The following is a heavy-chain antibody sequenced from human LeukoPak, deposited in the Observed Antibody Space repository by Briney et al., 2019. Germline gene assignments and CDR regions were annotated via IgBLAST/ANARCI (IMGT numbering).Heavy chain of an antibody. CDR2: VVVGSGNT. CDR3: AAVVSDDSSGYYYALDAFDI. CDR1: GFTFTSSA. J-gene: IGHJ3*02. V-gene: IGHV1-58*02. Sequence: GTSVKVSCKASGFTFTSSAKQWVRQARGQRLEWIGWVVVGSGNTNYAQKFQERVTITRDMSTSTAYMELSSLRSEDTAVYYCAAVVSDDSSGYYYALDAFDIWGQRTMATVSS. D-gene: IGHD3-22*01.